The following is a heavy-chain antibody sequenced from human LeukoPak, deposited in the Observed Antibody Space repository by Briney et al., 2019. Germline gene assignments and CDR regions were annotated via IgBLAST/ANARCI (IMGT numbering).Heavy chain of an antibody. CDR3: ARGGGSYYYGMDV. V-gene: IGHV3-48*01. J-gene: IGHJ6*02. Sequence: GGSLRLSCAASGFTFSTYGMNWVRQAPGKGLEWVSYMSSSSSTIYYADSVKGRFTISRDNAKNSLYLQMNSLRAEDTAVYYCARGGGSYYYGMDVWGQGTTVTVSS. D-gene: IGHD1-26*01. CDR2: MSSSSSTI. CDR1: GFTFSTYG.